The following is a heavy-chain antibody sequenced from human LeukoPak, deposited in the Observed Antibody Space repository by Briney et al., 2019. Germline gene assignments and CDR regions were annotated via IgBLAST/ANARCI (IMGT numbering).Heavy chain of an antibody. V-gene: IGHV2-5*02. CDR2: IYWDDDK. D-gene: IGHD3-22*01. J-gene: IGHJ4*02. CDR1: GFSLNTSGVG. Sequence: ESGPTLVKPTQTLALTCTFSGFSLNTSGVGVGWIRQPPGKALKWLALIYWDDDKRYSPSLKNRLTITKDASKKQVVLTMTSMEPVDTATYYCAHLLVSGYQDFDYWGQGTLVTVSS. CDR3: AHLLVSGYQDFDY.